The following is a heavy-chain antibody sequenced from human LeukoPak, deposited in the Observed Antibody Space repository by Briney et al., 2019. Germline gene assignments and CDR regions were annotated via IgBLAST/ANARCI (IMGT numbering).Heavy chain of an antibody. CDR2: ISRSGSTI. V-gene: IGHV3-48*03. CDR1: GFTFSSYE. J-gene: IGHJ3*02. D-gene: IGHD3-10*01. CDR3: AKLELRDAFDI. Sequence: GGSLRLSCAASGFTFSSYEMNWVRQAPGKGLEWVSYISRSGSTIYYADSVKGRFTISRDNARNSLYLQMNGLRAEDTAVYYCAKLELRDAFDIWGQGTMVTVSS.